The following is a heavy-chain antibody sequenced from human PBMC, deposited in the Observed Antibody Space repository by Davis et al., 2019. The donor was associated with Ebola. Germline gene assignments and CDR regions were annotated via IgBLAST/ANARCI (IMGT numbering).Heavy chain of an antibody. Sequence: GESLKISCAASGFTFSVYYMSWIRQAPGKGPEWVSSISSSASYKNYADSVKGRFTISRDNSKNTLYLQMSSLRAEGTAVYYCARGIYCSSTTCYFDNWGLGTLVTVSS. CDR3: ARGIYCSSTTCYFDN. J-gene: IGHJ4*02. D-gene: IGHD2-2*01. CDR1: GFTFSVYY. V-gene: IGHV3-11*05. CDR2: ISSSASYK.